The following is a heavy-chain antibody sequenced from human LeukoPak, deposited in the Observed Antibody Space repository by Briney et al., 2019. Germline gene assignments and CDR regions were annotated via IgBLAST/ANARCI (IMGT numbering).Heavy chain of an antibody. V-gene: IGHV4-34*01. D-gene: IGHD1-7*01. J-gene: IGHJ4*02. CDR2: ISHSGST. Sequence: SETLSLTCAVSGYSISSGYYWSWIRQPPGKGLEWIGEISHSGSTNYNPSLKSRVTISVDTSKNQFSLKLSSVTAADTAVYYCARVVNYRGDDYWGQGTLVTVSS. CDR3: ARVVNYRGDDY. CDR1: GYSISSGYY.